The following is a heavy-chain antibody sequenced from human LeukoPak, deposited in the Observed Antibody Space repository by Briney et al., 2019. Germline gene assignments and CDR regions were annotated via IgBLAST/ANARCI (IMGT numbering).Heavy chain of an antibody. CDR2: IDPSGSYT. Sequence: GESLKISCKGSGYSFTSYWISWVRQMPGKGLEWMGRIDPSGSYTNYSPSFQGHVTISADKSISTAYLQWSSLKASDTAMYYCARGKQQLTPYYYYYGMDVWGQGTTVTVSS. J-gene: IGHJ6*02. D-gene: IGHD6-13*01. CDR3: ARGKQQLTPYYYYYGMDV. CDR1: GYSFTSYW. V-gene: IGHV5-10-1*01.